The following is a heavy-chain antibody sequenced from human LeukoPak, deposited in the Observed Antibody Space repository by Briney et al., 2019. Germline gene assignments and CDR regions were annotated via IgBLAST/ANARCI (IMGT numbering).Heavy chain of an antibody. CDR2: IIPIFGTA. CDR3: ARDVDCSSTSCYGLGNWFDP. D-gene: IGHD2-2*01. CDR1: GGTFSSYA. V-gene: IGHV1-69*13. Sequence: VKVSCKASGGTFSSYAISWVRQAPGQGLEWMGGIIPIFGTANYAQKFQGRVTITADESTSTAYMELSSLRSEDTAVYYCARDVDCSSTSCYGLGNWFDPWGQGNLVTVSS. J-gene: IGHJ5*02.